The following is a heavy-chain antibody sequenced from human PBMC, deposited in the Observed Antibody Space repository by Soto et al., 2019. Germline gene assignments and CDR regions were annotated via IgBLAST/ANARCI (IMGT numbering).Heavy chain of an antibody. CDR1: GFTFSSYS. D-gene: IGHD6-13*01. CDR2: ISSSSSYI. CDR3: ARSMTQQLVLGAFDI. V-gene: IGHV3-21*01. J-gene: IGHJ3*02. Sequence: EVQLVESGGGLVKPGGSLRLSCAASGFTFSSYSMNWVRQAPGKGLEWVSSISSSSSYIYYADSVKGRFTISRDNAKNSLYLQMNSLRAEDTAVYYCARSMTQQLVLGAFDIWGQGTMVTVSS.